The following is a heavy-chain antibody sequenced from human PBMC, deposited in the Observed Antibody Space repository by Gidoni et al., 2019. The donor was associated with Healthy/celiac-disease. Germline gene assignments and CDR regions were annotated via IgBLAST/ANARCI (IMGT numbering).Heavy chain of an antibody. CDR2: INHSGST. CDR3: ARGSPRRAANWGSYNY. J-gene: IGHJ4*02. D-gene: IGHD3-16*01. V-gene: IGHV4-34*01. CDR1: GGSFSGYY. Sequence: QVQLQQWGAGLLKPSETLSLTCAVYGGSFSGYYWSWIRQPPGKGLEWIGEINHSGSTNYNPSLKSRVTISVDTSKNQFSLKLSSVTAADTAVYYCARGSPRRAANWGSYNYWGQGTLVTVSS.